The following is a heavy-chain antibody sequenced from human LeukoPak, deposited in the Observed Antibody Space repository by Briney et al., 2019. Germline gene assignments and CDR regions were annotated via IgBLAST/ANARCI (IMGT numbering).Heavy chain of an antibody. Sequence: GGSLRLSCAASGFTFSSYSMNWVRQAPGKGLEWVSSISSSSSYIYYADSVKGRFTISRDNAKNSLYLQMNSLRAEDTAVYYCARDAMMAVEGWFDPWGQGTLVTVSS. D-gene: IGHD5-24*01. J-gene: IGHJ5*02. CDR1: GFTFSSYS. CDR3: ARDAMMAVEGWFDP. V-gene: IGHV3-21*01. CDR2: ISSSSSYI.